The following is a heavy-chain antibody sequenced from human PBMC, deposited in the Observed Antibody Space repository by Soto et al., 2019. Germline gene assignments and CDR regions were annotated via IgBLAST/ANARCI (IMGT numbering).Heavy chain of an antibody. CDR3: EIGGWHWLGVNYYYYGMDV. Sequence: PGGSLRLSCAASGFTVSSNYMSWVRQAPGKGLEWVSVIYSGGSTYYADSVKGRFTISRDNSKNTLYLQMNSLRAEDTAVYYCEIGGWHWLGVNYYYYGMDVWGQGTTVTVSS. D-gene: IGHD3-10*01. CDR2: IYSGGST. J-gene: IGHJ6*02. V-gene: IGHV3-66*01. CDR1: GFTVSSNY.